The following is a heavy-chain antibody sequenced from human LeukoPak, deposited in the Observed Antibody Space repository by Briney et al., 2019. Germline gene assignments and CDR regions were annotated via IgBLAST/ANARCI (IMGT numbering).Heavy chain of an antibody. CDR3: ARVGYSDVINDWSRTGVGAYATKHYYHMDV. Sequence: GSLRLSCAASGFTFNGYAIAWVRQAPGQGLEWIGEINHGGSTNYNPSRKSRVTISADTSKNQFPLKLRSVTAADTAAYFCARVGYSDVINDWSRTGVGAYATKHYYHMDVWGKGTTVSVSS. J-gene: IGHJ6*03. CDR1: GFTFNGYA. V-gene: IGHV4-34*01. CDR2: INHGGST. D-gene: IGHD5-18*01.